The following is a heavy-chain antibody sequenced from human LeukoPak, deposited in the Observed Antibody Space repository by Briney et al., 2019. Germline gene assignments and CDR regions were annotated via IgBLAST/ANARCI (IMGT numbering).Heavy chain of an antibody. J-gene: IGHJ4*02. V-gene: IGHV4-59*01. Sequence: PSETRSLTCTVSGGSISSYYWSWIRQPPGKGLEWIGYIYYSGSTNYNPSVKSRVTISVDTSKNQFSLKLSSVTAADTAVYYCARTRIAAADYFDYWGQGTLVTVSS. D-gene: IGHD6-13*01. CDR3: ARTRIAAADYFDY. CDR1: GGSISSYY. CDR2: IYYSGST.